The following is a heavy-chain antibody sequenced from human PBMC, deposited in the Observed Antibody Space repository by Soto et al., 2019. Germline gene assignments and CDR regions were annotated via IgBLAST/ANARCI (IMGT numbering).Heavy chain of an antibody. J-gene: IGHJ4*02. Sequence: GGSLRLSCAASGFTFSSYGMHWVRQAPGKGLEWVAVISYDGSNKYYADSVKGRFTISRDNSKNTLYLQMNSLGAEDTAVYYCAKAMGIAAAGTAYWGQGTLVTVSS. D-gene: IGHD6-13*01. CDR3: AKAMGIAAAGTAY. CDR2: ISYDGSNK. V-gene: IGHV3-30*18. CDR1: GFTFSSYG.